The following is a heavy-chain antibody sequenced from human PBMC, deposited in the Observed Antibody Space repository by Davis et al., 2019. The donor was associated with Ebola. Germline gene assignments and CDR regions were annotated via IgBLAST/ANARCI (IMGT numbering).Heavy chain of an antibody. CDR3: AKGGYVWGSYRHFDY. Sequence: AGSLRLSCAASGFTVSSNYMSWVRQAPGKGLEWVSAISGSGGSTYYADSVKGRFTISRDNSKNTLYLQMNSLRAEDTAVYYCAKGGYVWGSYRHFDYWGQGTLVTVSS. V-gene: IGHV3-23*01. J-gene: IGHJ4*02. D-gene: IGHD3-16*02. CDR2: ISGSGGST. CDR1: GFTVSSNY.